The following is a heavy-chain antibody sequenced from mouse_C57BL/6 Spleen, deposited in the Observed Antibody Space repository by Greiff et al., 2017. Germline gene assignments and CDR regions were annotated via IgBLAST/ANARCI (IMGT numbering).Heavy chain of an antibody. J-gene: IGHJ1*03. CDR2: IYPSDSET. Sequence: QVQLQQPGAELVRPGSSVKLSCKASGYTFTSYWMDWVKQRPGQGLEWIGNIYPSDSETHYNQKFKDKATLTVDKSSSPAYMQLSSLTSEDSAVYYCARWSYYGSSTRYFDVWGTGTTVTVSS. CDR1: GYTFTSYW. CDR3: ARWSYYGSSTRYFDV. D-gene: IGHD1-1*01. V-gene: IGHV1-61*01.